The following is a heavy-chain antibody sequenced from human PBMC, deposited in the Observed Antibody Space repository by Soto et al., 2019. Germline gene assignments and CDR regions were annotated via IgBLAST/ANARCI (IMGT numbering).Heavy chain of an antibody. CDR1: GYSFTSYW. D-gene: IGHD2-2*02. J-gene: IGHJ4*02. CDR3: PRQGYCSSTACYTVDN. V-gene: IGHV5-51*01. Sequence: GESLKISCKGSGYSFTSYWIGWVRQMPGKGLEWMGIIYPGDSNTRYSPSFQGQVTISADKSISSAYLQWSSLKASDTAMYYCPRQGYCSSTACYTVDNWGQGTLVTVSS. CDR2: IYPGDSNT.